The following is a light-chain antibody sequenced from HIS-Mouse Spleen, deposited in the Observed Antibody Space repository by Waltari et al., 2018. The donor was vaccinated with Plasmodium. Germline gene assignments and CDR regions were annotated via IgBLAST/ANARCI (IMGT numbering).Light chain of an antibody. V-gene: IGLV3-25*03. CDR1: ALPKQY. CDR2: KDS. J-gene: IGLJ2*01. CDR3: QSADSSGTYRRV. Sequence: SYELTQPPSVSVSPGQPARITCSGDALPKQYAYWYQQKPGQAPVLVIYKDSERPSGIPERFSGSSSGTTVTLTISGVQAEDEADYYCQSADSSGTYRRVFGGGTKLTVL.